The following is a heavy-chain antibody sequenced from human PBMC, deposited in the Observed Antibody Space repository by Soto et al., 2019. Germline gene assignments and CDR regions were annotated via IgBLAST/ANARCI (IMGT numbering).Heavy chain of an antibody. CDR2: ISPNGDST. CDR1: GFTFSSYG. V-gene: IGHV3-23*01. D-gene: IGHD2-8*01. CDR3: AKVRLTDYLRYAPHL. J-gene: IGHJ3*01. Sequence: PGGSLRLSCAASGFTFSSYGMHWVRQAPGKGLEWVSIISPNGDSTYYADSVKGRFTISRDNSQNTVFLQMNSLRAEDTAIYFCAKVRLTDYLRYAPHLWGQGTLVTVSS.